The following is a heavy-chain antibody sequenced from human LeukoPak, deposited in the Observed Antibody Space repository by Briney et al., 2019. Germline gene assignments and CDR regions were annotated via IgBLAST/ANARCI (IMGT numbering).Heavy chain of an antibody. V-gene: IGHV1-46*01. D-gene: IGHD4-17*01. J-gene: IGHJ4*02. Sequence: ASVKVSCKASGYTFTSYYMHWVRQAPGQGLEWMGIINPSGGSTSYAQKFQGRVTITADESTSTAYMELSSLRSEDTAVYYCASDPVTTWDNYFDYWGQGTLVTVSS. CDR2: INPSGGST. CDR3: ASDPVTTWDNYFDY. CDR1: GYTFTSYY.